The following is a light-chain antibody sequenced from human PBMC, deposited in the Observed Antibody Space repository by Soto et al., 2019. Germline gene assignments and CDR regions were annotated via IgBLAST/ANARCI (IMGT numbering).Light chain of an antibody. V-gene: IGKV1-5*01. Sequence: DIQMTQSPSTLSASVGDRVTITCRASQSISRSLAWYQQKPGKAPNLLIYDASSLESGVPSRFSGSGFGTEFTLTISSLQPDDFATDYCQQYNSYLLTFGPGTTVDI. CDR2: DAS. CDR3: QQYNSYLLT. CDR1: QSISRS. J-gene: IGKJ3*01.